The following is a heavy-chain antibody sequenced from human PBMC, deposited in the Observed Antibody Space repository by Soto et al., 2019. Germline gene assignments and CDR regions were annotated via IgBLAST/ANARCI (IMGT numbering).Heavy chain of an antibody. CDR3: GGWGNFFGY. J-gene: IGHJ4*02. CDR2: INQDGSER. Sequence: ESGGGLVQPGGSLRLPCAASGFTFSTYWMTWVRQPPGKGLEWVASINQDGSERYYVDSVRGRFTISRDNAKNSLYLQMNSLRAEDTAVYYCGGWGNFFGYWGQGTLVTVSP. CDR1: GFTFSTYW. D-gene: IGHD3-16*01. V-gene: IGHV3-7*01.